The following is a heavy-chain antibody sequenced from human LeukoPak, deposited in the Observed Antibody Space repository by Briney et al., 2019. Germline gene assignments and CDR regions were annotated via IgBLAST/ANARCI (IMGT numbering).Heavy chain of an antibody. V-gene: IGHV4-59*08. J-gene: IGHJ6*03. Sequence: SETLSLTCTVSGGSISSYYWSWIRQPPGKGLEWIGYIYYSGSTNYNPSLKSRVTISVDTSKNQFSLKLSSVTAADTAVYYCARAPEGSLHIYYYYYYMDVWGKGTTVTVSS. D-gene: IGHD1-14*01. CDR2: IYYSGST. CDR3: ARAPEGSLHIYYYYYYMDV. CDR1: GGSISSYY.